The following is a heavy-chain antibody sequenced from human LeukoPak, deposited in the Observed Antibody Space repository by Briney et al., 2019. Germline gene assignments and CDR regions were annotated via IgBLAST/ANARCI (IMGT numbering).Heavy chain of an antibody. Sequence: GASVKVSCKASGYTFTGYYMHWVRQAPGQGLEWMGWINPNSGGTNYAQKFQGRVTMTRDTSISTAYMELSRLRSDDTAVYYCASVDTAMGPYDAFDIWGQGTMVTVSS. CDR1: GYTFTGYY. V-gene: IGHV1-2*02. CDR3: ASVDTAMGPYDAFDI. J-gene: IGHJ3*02. CDR2: INPNSGGT. D-gene: IGHD5-18*01.